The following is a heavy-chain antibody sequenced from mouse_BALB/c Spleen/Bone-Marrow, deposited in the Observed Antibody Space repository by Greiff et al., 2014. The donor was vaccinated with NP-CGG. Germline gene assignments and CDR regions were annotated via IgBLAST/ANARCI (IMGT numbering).Heavy chain of an antibody. CDR1: GYSFSSYY. V-gene: IGHV1S135*01. D-gene: IGHD1-1*02. J-gene: IGHJ1*01. CDR2: IDPFNGGT. CDR3: AREGIYYDGRGYFDV. Sequence: VQLQQSGPELMKPGASVKISCKASGYSFSSYYMHWVKQSHGKSLEWIGYIDPFNGGTSYNQKFKGKATLTVDKSSSTAYMHLSSLTLEDSAVYYCAREGIYYDGRGYFDVWGAGTTVTVSS.